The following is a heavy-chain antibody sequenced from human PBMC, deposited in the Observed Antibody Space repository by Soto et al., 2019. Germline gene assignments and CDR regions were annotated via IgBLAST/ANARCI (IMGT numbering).Heavy chain of an antibody. CDR1: GGSFSGYY. V-gene: IGHV4-34*01. Sequence: SETLSLTCAVYGGSFSGYYWSWIRQPPGKGLEWIGEINHSGSTNYNPSLKSRVTISVDTSKNQFSLKLSSVTAADTAVYYCARGGGQKTTNWFVPWGQGTLVTVSS. CDR3: ARGGGQKTTNWFVP. CDR2: INHSGST. D-gene: IGHD1-1*01. J-gene: IGHJ5*02.